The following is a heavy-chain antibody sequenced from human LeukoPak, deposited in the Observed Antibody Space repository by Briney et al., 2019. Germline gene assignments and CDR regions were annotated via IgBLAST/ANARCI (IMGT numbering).Heavy chain of an antibody. D-gene: IGHD3-16*01. CDR1: GYSITIGFS. V-gene: IGHV4-38-2*02. Sequence: SDTLSLTCAVSGYSITIGFSWGWIRQPPGKGLEWIATISHSGTTDYKSTLESRLTISMDTSKNLFSLRLTSVTAADTAVYYCAREGAVPGIDPWGQGTLVTVSS. CDR3: AREGAVPGIDP. J-gene: IGHJ5*02. CDR2: ISHSGTT.